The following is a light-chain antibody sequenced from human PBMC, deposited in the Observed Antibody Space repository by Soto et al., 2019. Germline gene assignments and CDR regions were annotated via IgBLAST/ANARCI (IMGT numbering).Light chain of an antibody. V-gene: IGKV1-39*01. CDR3: QQRYSTPPT. Sequence: DIQMTQSPSTLSGSVGDRVTITCRASQTTSSWLAWYQHKPGKAHKXLIYAASSLQSGVPSRFSANVSGTDFTLNLCSLKPEDGATYDGQQRYSTPPTFDQGTKVDI. CDR2: AAS. J-gene: IGKJ1*01. CDR1: QTTSSW.